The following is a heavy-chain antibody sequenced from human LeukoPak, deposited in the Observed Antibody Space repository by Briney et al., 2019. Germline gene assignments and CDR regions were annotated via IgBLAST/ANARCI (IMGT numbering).Heavy chain of an antibody. D-gene: IGHD2-15*01. CDR3: ARDCSGGSCQAPGYFDY. CDR2: MSSSDDGR. Sequence: GGSLILSCATSGFSFIRYAMSWVRQAPGKGLEWVSAMSSSDDGRYYADSVKGRFTISRDNSKNTLYLQMNSLRAEDTAVYYCARDCSGGSCQAPGYFDYWGQGTLVTVSS. V-gene: IGHV3-23*01. CDR1: GFSFIRYA. J-gene: IGHJ4*02.